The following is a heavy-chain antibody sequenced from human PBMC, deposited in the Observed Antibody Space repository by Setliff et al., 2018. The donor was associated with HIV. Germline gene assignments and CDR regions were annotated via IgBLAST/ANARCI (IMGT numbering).Heavy chain of an antibody. J-gene: IGHJ6*02. Sequence: SETLSLTCAVYGGSFSSYYWTWIRQPPGKGLQWIGEINDSGSTNYNPSLKSRVTISVDTSKNQFSLKLSSVTTADTAVYYCARLRWAATAGTWDYYYYGMDVWGQGTTVTVSS. CDR3: ARLRWAATAGTWDYYYYGMDV. D-gene: IGHD6-13*01. CDR2: INDSGST. CDR1: GGSFSSYY. V-gene: IGHV4-34*01.